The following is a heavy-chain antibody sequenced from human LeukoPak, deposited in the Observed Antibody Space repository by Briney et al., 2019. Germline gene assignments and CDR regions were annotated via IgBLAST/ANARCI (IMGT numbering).Heavy chain of an antibody. D-gene: IGHD3-3*01. CDR1: GFTVSSNY. J-gene: IGHJ4*02. Sequence: GGSLRLSCAASGFTVSSNYMSWVRQAPGKGLEWVSVIYSGGSTYYADSVKGRFTISRDNSKNTLYLQMNSLRAEDTAVYYCASGDFWSGYFNFDYWGQGTLVTVSS. CDR2: IYSGGST. CDR3: ASGDFWSGYFNFDY. V-gene: IGHV3-53*01.